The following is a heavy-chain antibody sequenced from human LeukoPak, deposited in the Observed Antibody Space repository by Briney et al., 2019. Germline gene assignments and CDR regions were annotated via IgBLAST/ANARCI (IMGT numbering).Heavy chain of an antibody. J-gene: IGHJ4*02. D-gene: IGHD2-8*01. CDR3: AKPNGYSSD. CDR1: RVTFSSNS. Sequence: PGGSLRLSCAASRVTFSSNSMNWVRQAPGKVLAWLSGISGTRGTTYYADSVKPRFTLSPDNSKNSLSLQVTTLRAEATPVYYCAKPNGYSSDWGQGTLVTVSS. CDR2: ISGTRGTT. V-gene: IGHV3-23*01.